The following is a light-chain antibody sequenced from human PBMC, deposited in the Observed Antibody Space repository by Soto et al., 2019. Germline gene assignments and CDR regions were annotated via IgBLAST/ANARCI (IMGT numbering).Light chain of an antibody. J-gene: IGKJ1*01. CDR3: QQYNKWPPRT. CDR2: AAS. V-gene: IGKV3-15*01. CDR1: QSISND. Sequence: EIVMTQSPATLSVSPGEGATLSCRASQSISNDLVWYQQKPGQAPSLLIYAASTRATGIPTRFSGSGSGTEFTLTISSLQSEDFAVYYCQQYNKWPPRTFGQGTKVESK.